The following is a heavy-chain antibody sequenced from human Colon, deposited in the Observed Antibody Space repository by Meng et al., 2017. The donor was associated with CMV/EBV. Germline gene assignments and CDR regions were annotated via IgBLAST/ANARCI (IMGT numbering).Heavy chain of an antibody. J-gene: IGHJ4*02. D-gene: IGHD6-13*01. CDR3: ARVGYSNPFFDY. CDR2: ISAYNGNT. V-gene: IGHV1-18*01. CDR1: GYTFTSYG. Sequence: CTASGYTFTSYGISWVRQAPGQGLEWMGWISAYNGNTNYAQKLQGRVTMTTDTSTSTAYMELRSLRSDDTAVYYCARVGYSNPFFDYWGQGTLVTVSS.